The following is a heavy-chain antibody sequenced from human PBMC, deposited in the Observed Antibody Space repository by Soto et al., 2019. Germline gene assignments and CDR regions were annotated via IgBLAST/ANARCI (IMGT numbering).Heavy chain of an antibody. Sequence: GGSVKGYFKASGGPFSSYAISLVRQAPGQGLEWIGGIIPIFGTANYAQKFQGRVTITADESTSTAYMELSSLRSEDTAVYYCARSGTPITMVRGVIDHYYGMDVWGQGTTVTVSS. CDR3: ARSGTPITMVRGVIDHYYGMDV. V-gene: IGHV1-69*13. CDR1: GGPFSSYA. CDR2: IIPIFGTA. D-gene: IGHD3-10*01. J-gene: IGHJ6*01.